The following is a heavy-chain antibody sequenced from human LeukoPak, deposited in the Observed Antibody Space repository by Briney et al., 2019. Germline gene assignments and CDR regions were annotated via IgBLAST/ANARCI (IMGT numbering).Heavy chain of an antibody. Sequence: GGSLTLSCAASGFSFSHYAMSWVRQARGKGLEWVSAISGSGGTTNYADFVKGRFTIFRDNPKNTLYLQMVSLRAEDTAVYYCAKFGSSMSLYYYYGLDVWGQGTTVTVSS. CDR2: ISGSGGTT. CDR3: AKFGSSMSLYYYYGLDV. V-gene: IGHV3-23*01. CDR1: GFSFSHYA. D-gene: IGHD6-13*01. J-gene: IGHJ6*02.